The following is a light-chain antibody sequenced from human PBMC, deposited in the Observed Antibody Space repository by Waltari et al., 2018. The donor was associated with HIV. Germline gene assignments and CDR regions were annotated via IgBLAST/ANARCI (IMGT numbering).Light chain of an antibody. CDR3: GTWDSSLGTEGV. CDR2: ENN. V-gene: IGLV1-51*02. Sequence: QSVLTQPPSVSAAPGQKVTISCSGSSSNIGNNYVSWYQQLPGTAPKLLIYENNKRPSGIPDRFSGSKSGTSATLGITGLQTVDEADYYCGTWDSSLGTEGVFGGGTKLTVL. CDR1: SSNIGNNY. J-gene: IGLJ3*02.